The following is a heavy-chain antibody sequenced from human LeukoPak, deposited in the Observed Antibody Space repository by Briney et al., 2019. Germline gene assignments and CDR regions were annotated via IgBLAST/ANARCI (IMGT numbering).Heavy chain of an antibody. CDR1: GYTLTELS. J-gene: IGHJ4*02. V-gene: IGHV1-24*01. D-gene: IGHD6-19*01. CDR3: ATTAVALFDY. CDR2: FDPEDGET. Sequence: ASVKVSCKVSGYTLTELSMHWVRQAPGKGLEWMGGFDPEDGETSYAQKFQGRVTMTRDTSTSTVYMELSSLRSEDTAVYYCATTAVALFDYWGQGTLVTVSS.